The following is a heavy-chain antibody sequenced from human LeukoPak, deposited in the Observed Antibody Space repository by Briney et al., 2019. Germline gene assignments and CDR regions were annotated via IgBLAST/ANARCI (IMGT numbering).Heavy chain of an antibody. CDR3: ARIYYYDSSGYLSALDY. D-gene: IGHD3-22*01. CDR1: GYTFTNYW. V-gene: IGHV5-51*01. J-gene: IGHJ4*02. Sequence: GESLKISCKGSGYTFTNYWIGWVRQMPGKGLEWMGIIYPGDSDTRYSPSFQGQVTISADKSISTAYLQWSSLKASDTAMYYCARIYYYDSSGYLSALDYWGQGTLVTVSS. CDR2: IYPGDSDT.